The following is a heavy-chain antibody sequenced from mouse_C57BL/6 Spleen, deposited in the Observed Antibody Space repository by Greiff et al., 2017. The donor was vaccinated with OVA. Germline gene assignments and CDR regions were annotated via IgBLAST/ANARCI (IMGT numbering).Heavy chain of an antibody. CDR2: IHPSDSDT. D-gene: IGHD2-1*01. V-gene: IGHV1-74*01. J-gene: IGHJ2*01. CDR1: GYTFTSYW. Sequence: QVHVKQPGAELVKPGASVKVSCKASGYTFTSYWMHWVKQRPGQGLEWIGRIHPSDSDTNYNQKFKGKATLTVDKSSSTAYMQLSSLTSEDSAVYYCAIYYDFFDYWGQGTTLTVSS. CDR3: AIYYDFFDY.